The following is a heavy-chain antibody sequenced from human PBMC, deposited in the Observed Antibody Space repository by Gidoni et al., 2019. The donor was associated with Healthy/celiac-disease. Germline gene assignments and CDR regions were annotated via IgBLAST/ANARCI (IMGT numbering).Heavy chain of an antibody. V-gene: IGHV3-21*01. J-gene: IGHJ4*02. D-gene: IGHD3-3*01. CDR1: GFTFSRYS. CDR3: ARAPPLLRFLEWDR. Sequence: EVQLVESGGGLVKPGGSLRLSFAASGFTFSRYSMNCVRQAPGKGLEWVSSISSSISYIYYADSVKGRFTISRDNAKNSLYLQMNSLRAEDTAVYYCARAPPLLRFLEWDRRGQGTLVTVSS. CDR2: ISSSISYI.